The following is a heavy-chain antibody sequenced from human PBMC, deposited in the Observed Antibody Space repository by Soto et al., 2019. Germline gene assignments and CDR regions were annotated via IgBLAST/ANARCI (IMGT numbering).Heavy chain of an antibody. CDR3: AKNGLDNSPSAIDS. Sequence: GGSLRLSCTASGFTFRNNVLSWVRQAPGKGLDWVSGITGSGRDTYYADSVKGRFTISRDNSKNMVFLQMNSLRAEDTALYYCAKNGLDNSPSAIDSWGPGTLVTVSS. J-gene: IGHJ4*02. CDR2: ITGSGRDT. V-gene: IGHV3-23*01. CDR1: GFTFRNNV. D-gene: IGHD1-1*01.